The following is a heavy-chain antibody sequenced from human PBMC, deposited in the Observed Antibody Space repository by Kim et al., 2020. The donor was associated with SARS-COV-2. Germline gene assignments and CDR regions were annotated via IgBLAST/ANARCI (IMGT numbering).Heavy chain of an antibody. D-gene: IGHD3-3*01. CDR3: TRGFSEAFDI. V-gene: IGHV3-74*01. Sequence: GGSLRLSCAASGFTFRSYWIHWVRQTPGKGLLWVSRINTDGSTTIYADSVKGRFSISRDNAKNTLYLQMNSLRAEDTAIYYCTRGFSEAFDIWGQRTMVTVSS. CDR2: INTDGSTT. CDR1: GFTFRSYW. J-gene: IGHJ3*02.